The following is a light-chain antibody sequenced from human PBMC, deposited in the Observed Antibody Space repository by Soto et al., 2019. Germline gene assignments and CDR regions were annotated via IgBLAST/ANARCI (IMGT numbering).Light chain of an antibody. CDR3: QQYNNWPRT. CDR1: QSVTNS. CDR2: DAS. V-gene: IGKV3-11*01. Sequence: IVLKHSPATLSFSPGEMATLSFRASQSVTNSLAWYQKKPCQAPSLLVYDASNRATGITTRFSGSGSGTDFTLTISNLQYEDFAVYYCQQYNNWPRTFGQGTRLEIK. J-gene: IGKJ5*01.